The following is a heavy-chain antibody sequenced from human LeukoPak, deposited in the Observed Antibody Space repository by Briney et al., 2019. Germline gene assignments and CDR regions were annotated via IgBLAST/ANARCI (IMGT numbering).Heavy chain of an antibody. V-gene: IGHV3-30-3*01. D-gene: IGHD4-17*01. J-gene: IGHJ4*02. CDR1: GFTFSNYA. CDR2: MSYDGSNK. CDR3: ARGGVTTMTLRDLWLDY. Sequence: GGSLRLSCAASGFTFSNYAMHWVRQAPGKGLEWVALMSYDGSNKFYADSVKGRFTISRDNSKSTLYLQMNSLKAEDTAVYYCARGGVTTMTLRDLWLDYWGQGTLVTVSS.